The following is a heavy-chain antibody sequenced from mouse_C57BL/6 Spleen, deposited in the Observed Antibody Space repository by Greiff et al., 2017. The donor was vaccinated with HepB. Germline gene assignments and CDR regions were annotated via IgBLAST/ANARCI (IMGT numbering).Heavy chain of an antibody. J-gene: IGHJ3*01. CDR2: INPSNGGT. Sequence: QVQLQQSGAELVKPGASVKLSCKASGYTFTSYWMHWVKQRPGQGLEWIGNINPSNGGTNYNEKFKSKATLTVDKSSSTAYMQLSSLTSEDSAVYYCARDPYGSSYGFAYWGQGTLVTVSA. V-gene: IGHV1-53*01. D-gene: IGHD1-1*01. CDR1: GYTFTSYW. CDR3: ARDPYGSSYGFAY.